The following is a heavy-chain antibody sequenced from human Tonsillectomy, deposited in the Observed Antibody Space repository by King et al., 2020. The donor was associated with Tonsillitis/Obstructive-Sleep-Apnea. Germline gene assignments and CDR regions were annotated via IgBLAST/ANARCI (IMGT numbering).Heavy chain of an antibody. J-gene: IGHJ6*03. V-gene: IGHV3-9*01. CDR1: GFIFDDYT. D-gene: IGHD3-3*01. CDR2: ISRSSGRI. CDR3: AKEIGDFGSGYYMDV. Sequence: VQLVESGGGLVQPGRSLRLSCAASGFIFDDYTMHWVRQAPGKGLEWVSTISRSSGRIGYADSVKGRFTISRDDAKNSLYLQMNSLRAEDTALYYCAKEIGDFGSGYYMDVWGKGTTVTVSS.